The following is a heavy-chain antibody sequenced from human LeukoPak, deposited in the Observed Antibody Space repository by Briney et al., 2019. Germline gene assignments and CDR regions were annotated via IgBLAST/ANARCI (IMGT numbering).Heavy chain of an antibody. V-gene: IGHV4-39*01. CDR3: ARHDRIIASPLV. CDR1: GGSISSSSHN. Sequence: SETLSLTCIVSGGSISSSSHNWGWIRQPPGKGLEWIGSIYYSGSTYYNPSLKSRLTISVDTSKNQFSLKLSSVTAADTAVYYCARHDRIIASPLVWGQGTLVTVSS. CDR2: IYYSGST. D-gene: IGHD6-13*01. J-gene: IGHJ4*02.